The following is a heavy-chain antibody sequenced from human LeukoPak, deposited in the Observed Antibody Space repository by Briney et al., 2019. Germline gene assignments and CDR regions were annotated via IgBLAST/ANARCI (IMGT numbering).Heavy chain of an antibody. V-gene: IGHV3-23*01. CDR1: GFTFSTYV. J-gene: IGHJ2*01. Sequence: PGGSLRLSCAASGFTFSTYVMSWVRQAPGKGLEWVSAISGDAGITYFADSVKGQFTISRDNSKNTVYLQMHSLRAEDTAVYYCAKSTVTEGTANTNWYFDVWGRGTLVTVSS. D-gene: IGHD4-17*01. CDR2: ISGDAGIT. CDR3: AKSTVTEGTANTNWYFDV.